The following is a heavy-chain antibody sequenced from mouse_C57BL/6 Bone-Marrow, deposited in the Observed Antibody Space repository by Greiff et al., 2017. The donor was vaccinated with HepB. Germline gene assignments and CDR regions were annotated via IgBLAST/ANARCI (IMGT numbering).Heavy chain of an antibody. CDR1: GYTFTSYW. Sequence: QVQLKQSGAELVKPGASVKMSCKASGYTFTSYWITWVKQRPGQGLEWIGDIYPGSGSTNYNEKFKSKATLTVDTSSSTAYMQLSSLTSEDSAVYYCARWIYWYFDVWGTGTTVTVSS. CDR3: ARWIYWYFDV. CDR2: IYPGSGST. V-gene: IGHV1-55*01. J-gene: IGHJ1*03.